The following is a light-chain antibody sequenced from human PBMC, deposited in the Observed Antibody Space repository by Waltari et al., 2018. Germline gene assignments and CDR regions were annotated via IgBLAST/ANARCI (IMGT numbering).Light chain of an antibody. Sequence: EIVLTKSPATLSLSPGERDTLSCRASQSVSSYLAWYQQKPGQAPRLLIYDASNRATGIPARFSGSGSGTDFTLTISSLEPEDFAVYYCQQRSNWPPGYTFGQGTKLEI. J-gene: IGKJ2*01. V-gene: IGKV3-11*01. CDR3: QQRSNWPPGYT. CDR1: QSVSSY. CDR2: DAS.